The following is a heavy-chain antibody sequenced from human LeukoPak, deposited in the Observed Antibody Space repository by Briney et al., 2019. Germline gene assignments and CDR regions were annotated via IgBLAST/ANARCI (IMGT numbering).Heavy chain of an antibody. CDR2: IKQDGSEK. CDR3: ARGPSISSIAARRRGYAFDI. CDR1: GFTFSSYW. D-gene: IGHD6-6*01. Sequence: GGSLRLSCAASGFTFSSYWMSWVRQAPGKGLEWVSNIKQDGSEKYYVDSVKGRFTISRDNAKNSLYLQMNSLRAEDTAVYYCARGPSISSIAARRRGYAFDIWGQGTMVTVSS. J-gene: IGHJ3*02. V-gene: IGHV3-7*01.